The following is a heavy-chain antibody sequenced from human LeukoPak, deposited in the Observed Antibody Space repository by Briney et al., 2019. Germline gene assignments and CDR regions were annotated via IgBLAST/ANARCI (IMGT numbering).Heavy chain of an antibody. D-gene: IGHD6-6*01. CDR3: AGGGLAACFTSHYYYMDV. Sequence: SVKVSCKASGGTFSSYAISWVRQAPGQGLEWMGGIIPIFGTANYAQKFQGRVTITADKSTSTAYMELSSLRSEDTAVYYCAGGGLAACFTSHYYYMDVWGKGTTVTVSS. V-gene: IGHV1-69*06. CDR2: IIPIFGTA. CDR1: GGTFSSYA. J-gene: IGHJ6*03.